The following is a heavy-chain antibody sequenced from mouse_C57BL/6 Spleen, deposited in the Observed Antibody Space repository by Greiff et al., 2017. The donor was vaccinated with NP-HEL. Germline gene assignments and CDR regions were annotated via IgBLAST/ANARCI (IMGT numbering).Heavy chain of an antibody. CDR1: GYTFTDYE. J-gene: IGHJ3*01. D-gene: IGHD2-5*01. Sequence: VKLQESGAELVRPGASVTLSCKASGYTFTDYEMHWVKQTPVHGLEWIGAIDPETGGTAYNQKFKGKAILTADKSSSTAYMELRSLTSEDSAVYYCTRFGYYSNYGFAYWGQGTLVTVSA. CDR3: TRFGYYSNYGFAY. CDR2: IDPETGGT. V-gene: IGHV1-15*01.